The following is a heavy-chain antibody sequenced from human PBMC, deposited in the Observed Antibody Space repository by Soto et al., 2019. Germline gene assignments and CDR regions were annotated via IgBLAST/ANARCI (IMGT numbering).Heavy chain of an antibody. D-gene: IGHD2-21*02. CDR3: ARSSFSYCGGDCYPAGMDV. J-gene: IGHJ6*02. V-gene: IGHV3-48*02. CDR1: GFTFSSYS. CDR2: ISSSSSTI. Sequence: GGSLRLSCAASGFTFSSYSMNWVRQAPRKGLEWVSYISSSSSTIYYADSVKGRFTISRDNAKNSLYLQMNSLGDEDTAVYYCARSSFSYCGGDCYPAGMDVWGQGTTVTVSS.